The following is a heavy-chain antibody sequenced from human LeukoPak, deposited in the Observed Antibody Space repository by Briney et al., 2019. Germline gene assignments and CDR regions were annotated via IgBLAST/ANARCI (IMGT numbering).Heavy chain of an antibody. CDR3: AKSGDSGYEFDY. D-gene: IGHD5-12*01. CDR1: GFTVTVNY. J-gene: IGHJ4*02. Sequence: GGSLGLSCAVSGFTVTVNYMSWVRQAPGKGLEWVSAISGSGANTNYADSVKGRFTISRDNSKNMLYLQMNSLRAEDTAVYYCAKSGDSGYEFDYWGQGTLVTVSS. CDR2: ISGSGANT. V-gene: IGHV3-23*01.